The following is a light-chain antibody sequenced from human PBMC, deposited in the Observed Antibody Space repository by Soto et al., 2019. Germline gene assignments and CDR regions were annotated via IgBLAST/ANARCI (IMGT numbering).Light chain of an antibody. J-gene: IGKJ1*01. CDR3: QQYVTSRRT. V-gene: IGKV3-20*01. CDR1: ETVRSN. Sequence: EIMLTQSPATLSVSPGERATLSCRASETVRSNLAWYQQKPGQAPRLLIYGASSRATGIPDRFSGSGSGTDFTLTINRLEPEDFAVYYCQQYVTSRRTFGPGTKVDIK. CDR2: GAS.